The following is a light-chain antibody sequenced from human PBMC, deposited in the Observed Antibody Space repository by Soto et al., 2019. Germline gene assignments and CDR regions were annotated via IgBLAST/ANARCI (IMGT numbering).Light chain of an antibody. V-gene: IGKV1-33*01. J-gene: IGKJ4*01. CDR3: QQYDNLRLS. CDR2: DAS. CDR1: QDISFY. Sequence: DIQMTQSPASLSASVGDRVTITCQASQDISFYLNWYQQKPGKAHKLLIYDASHLETGVPSRFSGSGSGTDFTLTISNLQPEDFATYFCQQYDNLRLSFGGGTKVEIK.